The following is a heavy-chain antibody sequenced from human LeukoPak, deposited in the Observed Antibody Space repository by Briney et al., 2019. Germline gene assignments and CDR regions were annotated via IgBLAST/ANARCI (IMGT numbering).Heavy chain of an antibody. V-gene: IGHV5-51*01. D-gene: IGHD3-22*01. Sequence: GESLKISCKGSGYSFTSYWIGWVRQMPGKGLEWMGISYPGDSDTRYSPSFQGQVTISADKSITTAYLQWSSLKASYTAMYYCARRRGSDSSGLHYFDYWGQGTLVTVSS. CDR3: ARRRGSDSSGLHYFDY. CDR1: GYSFTSYW. J-gene: IGHJ4*02. CDR2: SYPGDSDT.